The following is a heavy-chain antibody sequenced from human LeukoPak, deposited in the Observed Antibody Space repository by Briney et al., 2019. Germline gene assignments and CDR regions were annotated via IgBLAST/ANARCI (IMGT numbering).Heavy chain of an antibody. CDR3: AKNGDRGAYCSGGTCYPYYYYYMDV. J-gene: IGHJ6*03. Sequence: GGSLRLSCAASGLTFSSYGMSWVRQAPGRGLEWVSAISTTGGTTYYADSVRGRFTISRDNSGNTLYLQMNSLRAEDTAIYYCAKNGDRGAYCSGGTCYPYYYYYMDVWGKGTTVTISS. CDR2: ISTTGGTT. V-gene: IGHV3-23*01. CDR1: GLTFSSYG. D-gene: IGHD2-15*01.